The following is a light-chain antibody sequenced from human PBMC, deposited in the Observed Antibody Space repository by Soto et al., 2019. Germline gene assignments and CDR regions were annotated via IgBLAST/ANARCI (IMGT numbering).Light chain of an antibody. CDR3: QQSYNFPRT. Sequence: DIQMTQSPSSLSASVGDRVTITCRASQNIDTYLNWYLQKPRQAPKLLIYSAYSLQSGVSPRFSGDGSGTDFTLTISSLQPEDFATYYCQQSYNFPRTFGQGTTVDFK. V-gene: IGKV1-39*01. CDR1: QNIDTY. J-gene: IGKJ1*01. CDR2: SAY.